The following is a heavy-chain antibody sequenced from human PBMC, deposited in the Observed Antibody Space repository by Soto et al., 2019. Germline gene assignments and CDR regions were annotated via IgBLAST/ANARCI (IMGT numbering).Heavy chain of an antibody. Sequence: EVQLVQSGAEVKKPGESLRICCKGSGYSFTSYWISWVRQMPGKGLEWMGRIDPIDSYTNYSPSFQVHVTISADKSISTAYLQWSSLKASDTAMYYCARRAHRSRRGETFAYCYYGMDVWGQGTTVTVSS. CDR1: GYSFTSYW. CDR2: IDPIDSYT. V-gene: IGHV5-10-1*01. D-gene: IGHD3-16*01. CDR3: ARRAHRSRRGETFAYCYYGMDV. J-gene: IGHJ6*02.